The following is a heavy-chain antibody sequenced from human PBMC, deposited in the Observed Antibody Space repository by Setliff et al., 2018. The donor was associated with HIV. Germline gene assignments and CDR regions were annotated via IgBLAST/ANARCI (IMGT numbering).Heavy chain of an antibody. D-gene: IGHD2-21*02. V-gene: IGHV4-4*09. CDR1: GGSISSYY. J-gene: IGHJ4*02. Sequence: PSETLSLTCTVSGGSISSYYWSWIQQPPGKGLEWIGYIYTSGSTNYNPSLKSRVTISLDTSKNQFSLKLTSVTAADTAVYYCARLSGDYYYFDYWGQGTLVTVSS. CDR2: IYTSGST. CDR3: ARLSGDYYYFDY.